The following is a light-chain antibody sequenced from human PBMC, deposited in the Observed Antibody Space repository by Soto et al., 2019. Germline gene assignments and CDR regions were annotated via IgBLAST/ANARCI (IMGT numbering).Light chain of an antibody. V-gene: IGLV1-44*01. CDR2: SNN. CDR1: SSNIGSNT. Sequence: QSVLTQPPSASGTPGQRVTISCSGSSSNIGSNTVNWYQQLPGTAPKLLIYSNNQRPSGVPDRFSGSKSGTSASLAISGRQSEDEADYYCAAWDDSLNGVLFGGGTKITVL. CDR3: AAWDDSLNGVL. J-gene: IGLJ2*01.